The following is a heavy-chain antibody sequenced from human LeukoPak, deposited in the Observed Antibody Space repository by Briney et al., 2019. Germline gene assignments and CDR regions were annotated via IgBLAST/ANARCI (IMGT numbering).Heavy chain of an antibody. V-gene: IGHV4-31*03. CDR3: ARYRDSGGRLAFDI. J-gene: IGHJ3*02. D-gene: IGHD2-15*01. CDR2: IYYSGTT. Sequence: SETLSLTCTVSGGSVSSDGYYWTWIRQHPGKGLEWIGYIYYSGTTYYNPSLESRVTLSVDTSKNQFSLRLSSVTAADTAVYYCARYRDSGGRLAFDIWGQGTMATVSS. CDR1: GGSVSSDGYY.